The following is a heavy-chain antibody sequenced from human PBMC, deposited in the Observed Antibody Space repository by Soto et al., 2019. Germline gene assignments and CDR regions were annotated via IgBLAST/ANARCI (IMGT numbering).Heavy chain of an antibody. Sequence: SETLSLTCTVSGGSISSYYWSWIRQPPGKGLEWIGYINHSGSTNYNPSLKSRVTMSLDTSKNQFSLKLRSVTAADTAVYYCARRMEVADYFDYWGQGTLVTVSS. J-gene: IGHJ4*02. CDR3: ARRMEVADYFDY. CDR1: GGSISSYY. D-gene: IGHD6-19*01. V-gene: IGHV4-59*08. CDR2: INHSGST.